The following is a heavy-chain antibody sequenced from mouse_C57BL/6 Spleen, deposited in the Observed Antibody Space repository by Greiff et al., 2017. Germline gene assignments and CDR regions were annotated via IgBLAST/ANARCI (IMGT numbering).Heavy chain of an antibody. D-gene: IGHD1-1*01. V-gene: IGHV1-4*01. CDR2: INPSSGYT. CDR1: GYTFTSYT. Sequence: VQLQQSGAELARPGASVKMSCKASGYTFTSYTMHWVKQRPGQGLEWIGYINPSSGYTKYNQKFKDKATLTVDKSSSTAYMRLSSLTSEDYAVDYYGRSRVHYWYFDFWGTGTTVTVSS. CDR3: GRSRVHYWYFDF. J-gene: IGHJ1*03.